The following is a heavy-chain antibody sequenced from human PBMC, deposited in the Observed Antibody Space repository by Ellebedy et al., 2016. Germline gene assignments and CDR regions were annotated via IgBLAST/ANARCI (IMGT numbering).Heavy chain of an antibody. D-gene: IGHD5-12*01. Sequence: SETLSLTCAVYGGSFSPYTWSWIRQLPGRGLEWIGEITHTGSTNYNPSLKSRVTISVDESKNHFSLTLTSVTAADTAVYYCAKYGGYDNRGNYFDSWGQGSLVTVSS. CDR3: AKYGGYDNRGNYFDS. CDR2: ITHTGST. V-gene: IGHV4-34*01. CDR1: GGSFSPYT. J-gene: IGHJ4*02.